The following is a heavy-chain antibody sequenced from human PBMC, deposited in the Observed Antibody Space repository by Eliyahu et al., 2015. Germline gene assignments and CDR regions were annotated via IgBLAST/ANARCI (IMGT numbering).Heavy chain of an antibody. D-gene: IGHD4-17*01. J-gene: IGHJ2*01. V-gene: IGHV5-51*03. CDR1: GYSFTSDW. CDR3: ARRAATVTYYWYFDL. Sequence: EVQLVQSGAXVKKXGESXKXXCXGSGYSFTSDWIGWVXQMPGKGLEWMGIIYPGDSDTRYSPSFQGQVTISADKSISTAYLQWSSLKASDTAMYYCARRAATVTYYWYFDLWGRGTLVTVSS. CDR2: IYPGDSDT.